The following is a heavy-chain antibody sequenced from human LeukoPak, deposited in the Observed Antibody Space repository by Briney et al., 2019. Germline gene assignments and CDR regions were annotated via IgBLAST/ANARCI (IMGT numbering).Heavy chain of an antibody. J-gene: IGHJ3*02. Sequence: SETLSLTCAVSGGSISSSNWWTWVRQPPGKGLEWIGEIYHSGSTNYNPSLKSRVTISVDTSKNQFSLKLSSVTAADTAVYHCAGGLLGYCGGDCYRFDDAFDIWGQGTMVTVSS. CDR2: IYHSGST. CDR3: AGGLLGYCGGDCYRFDDAFDI. CDR1: GGSISSSNW. D-gene: IGHD2-21*02. V-gene: IGHV4-4*02.